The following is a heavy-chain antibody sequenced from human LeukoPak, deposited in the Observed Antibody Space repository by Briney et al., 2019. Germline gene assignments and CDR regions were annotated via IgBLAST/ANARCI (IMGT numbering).Heavy chain of an antibody. J-gene: IGHJ4*02. CDR1: LASISSGGYY. V-gene: IGHV4-31*03. D-gene: IGHD4-11*01. Sequence: SETLSLTCTVSLASISSGGYYWSWIRQLPGKGLEWIGYIYDSGTIYSNPSLKSRLTLSVDTSKNQLSLRLTSVTAADTAVYYCASSYSNGWYDYWGQGTLVTVS. CDR3: ASSYSNGWYDY. CDR2: IYDSGTI.